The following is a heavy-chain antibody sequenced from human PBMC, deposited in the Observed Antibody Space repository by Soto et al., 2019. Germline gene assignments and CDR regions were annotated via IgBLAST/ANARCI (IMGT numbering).Heavy chain of an antibody. J-gene: IGHJ5*02. CDR1: GDSVSSNSAA. CDR3: ANQKGWYYYGSGSYRYNWFDP. V-gene: IGHV6-1*01. CDR2: TYYRSKWYN. Sequence: PSQTLSLTCAISGDSVSSNSAAWNWIRQSPSRGLEWLGRTYYRSKWYNDYAVSVKSRITINPDTSKNQFSLKLSSVTAADTAVYYCANQKGWYYYGSGSYRYNWFDPWGQGTLVTVSS. D-gene: IGHD3-10*01.